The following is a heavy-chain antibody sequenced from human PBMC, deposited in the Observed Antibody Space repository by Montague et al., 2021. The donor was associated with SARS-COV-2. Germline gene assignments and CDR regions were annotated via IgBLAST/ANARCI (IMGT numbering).Heavy chain of an antibody. J-gene: IGHJ6*02. D-gene: IGHD2-2*01. CDR2: IYYSGST. CDR3: AREPRVGQLLSIYYYGMDV. Sequence: TLSLTCTVSGGSISSGGYDWSWIRQHPGKGLEWIGYIYYSGSTYYXPSLKSRVTISVDTSKNQFYLKLSSVTAADTAVYYCAREPRVGQLLSIYYYGMDVWGQGTTVTVSS. V-gene: IGHV4-31*03. CDR1: GGSISSGGYD.